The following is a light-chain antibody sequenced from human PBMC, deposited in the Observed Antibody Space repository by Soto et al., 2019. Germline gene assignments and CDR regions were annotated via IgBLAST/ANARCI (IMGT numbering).Light chain of an antibody. V-gene: IGKV3-20*01. Sequence: EILLTQSPGTLSLSAGERATLSCRAVQSVTKNNLNWYQQKPGQAPKLLIYEASIRVTGIPDRFSGSGSETDFTLTISRVEPEDFALYYCQQYGNSAPITFGQGTRLEIK. CDR3: QQYGNSAPIT. CDR2: EAS. CDR1: QSVTKNN. J-gene: IGKJ5*01.